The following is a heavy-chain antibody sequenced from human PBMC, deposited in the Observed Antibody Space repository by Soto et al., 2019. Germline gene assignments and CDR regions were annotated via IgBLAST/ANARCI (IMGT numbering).Heavy chain of an antibody. V-gene: IGHV4-4*02. CDR3: ATRNDGSGSLDY. D-gene: IGHD3-10*01. CDR1: GASISSNKW. Sequence: SETLSLTCAVSGASISSNKWWIWVRQPPGKGLEWIAGIYHSGSANYNPSLKSRVTISVDKSKNQFSLKLSSVTAADTAVYYCATRNDGSGSLDYWGQGALVTAPQ. J-gene: IGHJ4*02. CDR2: IYHSGSA.